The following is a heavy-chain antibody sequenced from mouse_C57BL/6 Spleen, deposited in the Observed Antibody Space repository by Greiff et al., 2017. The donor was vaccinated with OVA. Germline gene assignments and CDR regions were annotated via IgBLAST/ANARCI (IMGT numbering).Heavy chain of an antibody. CDR1: GFNIKDDY. CDR3: TRPPRGFAY. CDR2: IDPENGDT. J-gene: IGHJ3*01. Sequence: VQLKQSGAELVRPGASVKLSCTASGFNIKDDYMHWVKQRPEQGLEWIGWIDPENGDTEYASKFQGKATITADTSSNTAYLQLSSLTSEDTAVYYCTRPPRGFAYWDQGTLVTVSA. V-gene: IGHV14-4*01.